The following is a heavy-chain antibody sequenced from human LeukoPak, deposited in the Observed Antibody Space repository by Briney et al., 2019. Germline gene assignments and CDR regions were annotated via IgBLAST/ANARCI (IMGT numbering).Heavy chain of an antibody. V-gene: IGHV3-23*01. D-gene: IGHD3/OR15-3a*01. CDR1: GLTFNTYA. CDR2: VSGSGAGT. Sequence: GGSLRLSCAASGLTFNTYAMSWVRQAPGKGLQWVSTVSGSGAGTFYGDSVKGRFTISRDNSNNTLFLQMNSLSADDTAVYFCAKGPRAGLGYWYFDLWGRGSLVTVSS. CDR3: AKGPRAGLGYWYFDL. J-gene: IGHJ2*01.